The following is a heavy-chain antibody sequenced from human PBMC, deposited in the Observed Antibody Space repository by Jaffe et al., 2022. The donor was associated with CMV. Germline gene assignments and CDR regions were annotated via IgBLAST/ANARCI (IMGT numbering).Heavy chain of an antibody. CDR2: ISHSSSYT. CDR3: ARRPGYCSTISCFYYLDV. CDR1: GFTFSDYY. J-gene: IGHJ6*03. D-gene: IGHD2-2*01. V-gene: IGHV3-11*06. Sequence: QVQVLESGGGLVKPGGSLRLSCAASGFTFSDYYMSWIRQAPGKGLEWVSYISHSSSYTNYADSVKGRFTISRDNAKNLVYLQMNSLRAEDTAVYYCARRPGYCSTISCFYYLDVWGKGTTVTVSS.